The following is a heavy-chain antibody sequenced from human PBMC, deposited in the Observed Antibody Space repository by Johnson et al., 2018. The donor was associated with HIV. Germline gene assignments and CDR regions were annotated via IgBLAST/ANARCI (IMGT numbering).Heavy chain of an antibody. Sequence: QVQLVESGGGLVKPGGSLRLSCAASGFTFSDYYMSWIRQAPGKGLEWVSYISSSGSTIYYADSVKGRFTISRDNSKNTLYLQMNSLRPEDTAVYYCAKAPSSSWHAFDIWGQGTMVTVSS. CDR2: ISSSGSTI. J-gene: IGHJ3*02. CDR1: GFTFSDYY. CDR3: AKAPSSSWHAFDI. V-gene: IGHV3-11*04. D-gene: IGHD6-13*01.